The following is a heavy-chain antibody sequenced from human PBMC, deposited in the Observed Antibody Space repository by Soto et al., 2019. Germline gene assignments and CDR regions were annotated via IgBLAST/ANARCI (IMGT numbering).Heavy chain of an antibody. D-gene: IGHD4-17*01. Sequence: EVQLLQTGGGLVQPGGSLSLSCAASGFIFSTYAMNWVRQAPGKGLEWVSAISRSGDSAYYAESVRGRFTISRDNSINTLYLQMRSLRPEDTAVYYCARPRGYGVFDAFDIWGQGTMVTVSS. CDR2: ISRSGDSA. CDR3: ARPRGYGVFDAFDI. J-gene: IGHJ3*02. V-gene: IGHV3-23*01. CDR1: GFIFSTYA.